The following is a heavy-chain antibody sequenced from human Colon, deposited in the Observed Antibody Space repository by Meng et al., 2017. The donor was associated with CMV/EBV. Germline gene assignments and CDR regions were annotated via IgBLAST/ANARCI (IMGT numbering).Heavy chain of an antibody. D-gene: IGHD2-2*01. J-gene: IGHJ3*02. V-gene: IGHV3-23*01. CDR1: GFTFSSYA. Sequence: GGSLRLSCAASGFTFSSYAMSWVRQAPGKGLEWVSAISGSGGSTYYADSVKGRFTISRDNSKNTLYLQMNSLRAEDTAVYYCANMAGTDIVVVPAERAFDIWGQGTMVTVSS. CDR3: ANMAGTDIVVVPAERAFDI. CDR2: ISGSGGST.